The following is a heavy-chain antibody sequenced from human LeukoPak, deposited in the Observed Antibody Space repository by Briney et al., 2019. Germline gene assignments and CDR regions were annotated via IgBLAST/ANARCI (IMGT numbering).Heavy chain of an antibody. Sequence: GGSLRLSCAASGFTFSSYAMHWVRQAPGKGLEWVAVISYDGSNKYYADSVKGRFTISRDNSKNTLYLQMNSLRAEDTAVYYCARDVAYGGNPLWESGYYMDDWGIGTTVTVSS. J-gene: IGHJ6*03. CDR3: ARDVAYGGNPLWESGYYMDD. CDR2: ISYDGSNK. CDR1: GFTFSSYA. V-gene: IGHV3-30*01. D-gene: IGHD4-23*01.